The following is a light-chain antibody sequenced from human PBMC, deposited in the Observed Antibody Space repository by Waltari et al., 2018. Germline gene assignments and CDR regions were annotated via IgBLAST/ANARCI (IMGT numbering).Light chain of an antibody. Sequence: QSALTQPASVSGSPGQSITISCTGTSSDVGGYNYASWYQQHPGKAPKLMIYEVSNRPSGVSNRFSGSKSGNTASLTISGLQAEDDADYYCSSYTSSSTVVFGGGTKLTVL. CDR1: SSDVGGYNY. J-gene: IGLJ2*01. V-gene: IGLV2-14*01. CDR2: EVS. CDR3: SSYTSSSTVV.